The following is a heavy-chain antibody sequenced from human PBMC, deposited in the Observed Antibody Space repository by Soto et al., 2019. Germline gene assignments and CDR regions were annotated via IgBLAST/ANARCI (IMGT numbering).Heavy chain of an antibody. CDR1: GFTFSSYW. CDR3: ARDPDFTPGAGMDG. J-gene: IGHJ6*02. V-gene: IGHV3-7*01. Sequence: GGSLRLSCAASGFTFSSYWMSWVRQAPGKGLEWVANTKPDGSQKYYVDAVKGRFTISRDNAENSLYLQMNSLRAEDTAVYYCARDPDFTPGAGMDGWGQATTVTVAS. D-gene: IGHD3-3*01. CDR2: TKPDGSQK.